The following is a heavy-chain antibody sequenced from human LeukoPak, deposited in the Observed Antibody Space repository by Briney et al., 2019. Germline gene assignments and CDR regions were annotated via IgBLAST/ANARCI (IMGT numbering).Heavy chain of an antibody. D-gene: IGHD2-15*01. V-gene: IGHV3-23*01. CDR3: AKQLGYCSDGSCYFPY. CDR2: ISNNGGYT. CDR1: GFTFSSSA. Sequence: GGSLRLSCAASGFTFSSSAMSWVRQAPGKGLEWVSAISNNGGYTYYADSVPGRFTISRDNSKSTLCLQMNSLRAEDTAVYYCAKQLGYCSDGSCYFPYWGQGTLVTVSS. J-gene: IGHJ4*02.